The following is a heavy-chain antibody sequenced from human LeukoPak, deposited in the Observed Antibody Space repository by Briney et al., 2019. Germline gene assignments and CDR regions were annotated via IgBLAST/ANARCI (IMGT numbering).Heavy chain of an antibody. CDR2: IYTSGST. CDR3: ARGYYGSGSYYLHDY. Sequence: SQTLSLTCTVSGGSISSGSYYWSWIRQPAGKGLEWIGRIYTSGSTNCNPSLKSRVTISVDTSKNQFSLKLSSVTAADTAVYYCARGYYGSGSYYLHDYWGQGTLVTVSS. CDR1: GGSISSGSYY. J-gene: IGHJ4*02. V-gene: IGHV4-61*02. D-gene: IGHD3-10*01.